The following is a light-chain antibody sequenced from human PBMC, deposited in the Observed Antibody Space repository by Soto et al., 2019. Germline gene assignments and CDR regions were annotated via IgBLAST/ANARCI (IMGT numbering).Light chain of an antibody. CDR3: ISYAGSEKYVN. CDR2: EDY. J-gene: IGLJ2*01. CDR1: SSDDVGYHY. Sequence: QYALTQPPSASGSPGQSFTISCTGTSSDDVGYHYVSWYQQYTGKAPKLIIYEDYKRPSGVPCCFSGSKSGNTASLTVSGLQLEDEADYYCISYAGSEKYVNFGGGTKLTAL. V-gene: IGLV2-8*01.